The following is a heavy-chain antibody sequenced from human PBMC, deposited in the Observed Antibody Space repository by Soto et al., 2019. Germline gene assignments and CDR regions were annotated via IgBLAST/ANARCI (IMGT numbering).Heavy chain of an antibody. J-gene: IGHJ4*02. CDR2: IYYSGST. D-gene: IGHD5-12*01. CDR3: ARLGSTLEMATIPDGYYFAY. Sequence: SETLCLTCTVSGGSISSSSCYWGWIRQPPGKGLEWIGSIYYSGSTYYNPSLKSRVTISVDTSKNQFSLKLSSVTAADTAVYYCARLGSTLEMATIPDGYYFAYWGKGTLVPVSS. CDR1: GGSISSSSCY. V-gene: IGHV4-39*01.